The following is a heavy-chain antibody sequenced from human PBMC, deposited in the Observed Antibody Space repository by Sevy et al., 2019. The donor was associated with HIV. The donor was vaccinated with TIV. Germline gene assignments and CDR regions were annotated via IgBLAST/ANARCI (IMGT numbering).Heavy chain of an antibody. V-gene: IGHV3-30-3*01. CDR2: ISYDGSNK. Sequence: GGSLRLSFAASGFTFISYAMHWVRQAPGKGLEWVAVISYDGSNKYYADSVKGRFTISRDNSKNTLYLQMNSLRAEDTAVYYCARTGDARDYYDSSGYYPFDYWGQGTLVTVSS. CDR1: GFTFISYA. CDR3: ARTGDARDYYDSSGYYPFDY. J-gene: IGHJ4*02. D-gene: IGHD3-22*01.